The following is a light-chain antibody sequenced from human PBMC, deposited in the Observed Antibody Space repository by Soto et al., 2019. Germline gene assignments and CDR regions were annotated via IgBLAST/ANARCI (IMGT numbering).Light chain of an antibody. J-gene: IGLJ1*01. CDR1: SSDVGGYNY. Sequence: QSVLTQPASVSGSPGQSITISCTGTSSDVGGYNYVSWYQQQSGKAPKLMIHEVSNRPSGVSNRFSGSKSGNTASLTISGLQAEDEDDYYCSSYSSSRAYVFGIGTQLTVL. V-gene: IGLV2-14*01. CDR3: SSYSSSRAYV. CDR2: EVS.